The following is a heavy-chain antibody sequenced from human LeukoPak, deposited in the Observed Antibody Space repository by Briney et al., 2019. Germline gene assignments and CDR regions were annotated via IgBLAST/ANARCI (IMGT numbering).Heavy chain of an antibody. J-gene: IGHJ4*02. Sequence: GGPLRLFCAASVFTLSIYAMSWVREAPGKGLESVSSITGRSGSTYYADSVKGRFTISRDTSRNTLHLQMSSLRAEDTASYYCAKGSAQTGYYFDYWGQGTLVTVSS. D-gene: IGHD3-10*01. CDR3: AKGSAQTGYYFDY. V-gene: IGHV3-23*01. CDR2: ITGRSGST. CDR1: VFTLSIYA.